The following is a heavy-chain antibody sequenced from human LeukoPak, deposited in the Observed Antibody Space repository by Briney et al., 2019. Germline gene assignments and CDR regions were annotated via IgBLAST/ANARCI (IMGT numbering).Heavy chain of an antibody. J-gene: IGHJ4*02. CDR1: GYTFTSYG. CDR2: ISAYNGNT. V-gene: IGHV1-18*01. D-gene: IGHD6-25*01. Sequence: APVKVSCKASGYTFTSYGVSWVRQAPGQGLEWMGWISAYNGNTNNAQKLQGRVTMTTDTSTSTAYMELRSLRSDDTAVYYCARDAGGHYFDYWGQGTLVIVSS. CDR3: ARDAGGHYFDY.